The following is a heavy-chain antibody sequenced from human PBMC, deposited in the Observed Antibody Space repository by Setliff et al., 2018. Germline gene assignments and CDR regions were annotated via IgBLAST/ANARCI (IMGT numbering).Heavy chain of an antibody. CDR2: IYPGDSDT. Sequence: PGESLKISCKGSGYSFTSYWIGWVRQMPGKGLEWMGIIYPGDSDTRYSPSFQGQVTISVDKSINTAYLQWSSLKASDTAMYYCARESYDSSGYIYYFDYWGQGTLVTVSS. CDR3: ARESYDSSGYIYYFDY. V-gene: IGHV5-51*01. D-gene: IGHD3-22*01. CDR1: GYSFTSYW. J-gene: IGHJ4*02.